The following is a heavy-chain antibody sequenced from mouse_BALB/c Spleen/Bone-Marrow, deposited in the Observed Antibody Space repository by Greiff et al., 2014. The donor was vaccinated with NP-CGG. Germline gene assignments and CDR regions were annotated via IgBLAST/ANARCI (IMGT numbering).Heavy chain of an antibody. CDR1: GFTFSSYG. CDR3: ARGNYGNYVDYFDY. D-gene: IGHD2-1*01. CDR2: INSNGGST. Sequence: EVQLQQSGGGLVQPGGSLKLSCAASGFTFSSYGMSWVRQTPDKRLEFVASINSNGGSTYYPDSVKGRFTISRDNAKNTLSLQMSSLKSEDTAMYYCARGNYGNYVDYFDYWGQGTTLTVSS. V-gene: IGHV5-6-3*01. J-gene: IGHJ2*01.